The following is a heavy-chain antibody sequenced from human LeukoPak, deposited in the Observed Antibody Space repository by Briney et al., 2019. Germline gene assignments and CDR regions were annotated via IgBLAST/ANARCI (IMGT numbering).Heavy chain of an antibody. V-gene: IGHV3-11*03. Sequence: GGSLRLSCAASGFTFSDCYMNWIRQAPGKGLEWVSYVSCGSTYTNYADSVKGRFTVSRDNAKNSLSLQMNSLRAEDTAVYYCARSPYESGTPPTRLEDWGQGTLVTVSS. D-gene: IGHD3-10*01. CDR1: GFTFSDCY. J-gene: IGHJ4*02. CDR3: ARSPYESGTPPTRLED. CDR2: VSCGSTYT.